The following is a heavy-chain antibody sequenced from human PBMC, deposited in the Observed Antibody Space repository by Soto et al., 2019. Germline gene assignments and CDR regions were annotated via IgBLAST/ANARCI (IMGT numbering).Heavy chain of an antibody. J-gene: IGHJ4*02. Sequence: ASVKVSCKASGYTFTGYYMHWVRQAPGQGLEWMGWINPNSGGTNHAQKFQGRVTMTRDTSISTAYMELSRLRSDDTAVYYCLRNSGGYDSYYFDYWGQGTLVTVSS. CDR2: INPNSGGT. CDR3: LRNSGGYDSYYFDY. CDR1: GYTFTGYY. V-gene: IGHV1-2*02. D-gene: IGHD1-26*01.